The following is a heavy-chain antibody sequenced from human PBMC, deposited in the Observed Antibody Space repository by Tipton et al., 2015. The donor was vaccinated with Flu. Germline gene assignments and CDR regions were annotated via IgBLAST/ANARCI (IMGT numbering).Heavy chain of an antibody. D-gene: IGHD1-7*01. Sequence: TLSLTCAVYGGSFSGYYWSWIRQPPGKGLEWIGEINHSGSTNYNPSLKSRVTISVDTSKNQFSLKLSSVTAADTAVYYCARGPKLRNSWLNPWGQGTLVTVSS. CDR2: INHSGST. CDR3: ARGPKLRNSWLNP. CDR1: GGSFSGYY. J-gene: IGHJ5*02. V-gene: IGHV4-34*01.